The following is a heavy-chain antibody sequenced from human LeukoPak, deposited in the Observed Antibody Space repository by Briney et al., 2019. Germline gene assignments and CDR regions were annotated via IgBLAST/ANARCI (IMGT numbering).Heavy chain of an antibody. J-gene: IGHJ3*02. CDR1: GGTFSSYA. Sequence: GSSVKVSCKASGGTFSSYAISWVRQAPGQGLEWMGGIIPIFGTANYAQKFQGRVTITTDESTSTAYMELSSLRSEDTAVYYCARGYYYYDSSDRWDAFDIWGQGTMVTVSS. D-gene: IGHD3-22*01. CDR3: ARGYYYYDSSDRWDAFDI. V-gene: IGHV1-69*05. CDR2: IIPIFGTA.